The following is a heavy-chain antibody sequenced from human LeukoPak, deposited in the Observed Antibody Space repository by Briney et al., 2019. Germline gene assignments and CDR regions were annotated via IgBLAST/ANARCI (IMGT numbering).Heavy chain of an antibody. CDR1: GFTFSSYS. J-gene: IGHJ3*02. D-gene: IGHD6-19*01. V-gene: IGHV3-21*01. Sequence: PGGSLRLSCAASGFTFSSYSMNWVRQAPGKGLEWVSSISSSSSYIYYADSVKGRFTISRDNAKNSLYLQMNSLRAEDTAVYYCARVAHPDSSGEAFDIWGQGTMVTVSS. CDR3: ARVAHPDSSGEAFDI. CDR2: ISSSSSYI.